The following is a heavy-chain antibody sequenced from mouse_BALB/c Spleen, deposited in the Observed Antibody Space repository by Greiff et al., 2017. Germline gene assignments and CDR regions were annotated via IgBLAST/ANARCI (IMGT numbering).Heavy chain of an antibody. D-gene: IGHD2-2*01. CDR2: IYPGSGST. Sequence: LQQPGSELVRPGASVKLSCKASGYTFTSYWMHWVKQRPGQGLEWIGNIYPGSGSTNYDEKFKSKATLTVDTSSSTAYMQLSSLTSEDSAVYYCTRVPWLGYFDVWGAGTTVTVSS. CDR1: GYTFTSYW. V-gene: IGHV1S22*01. CDR3: TRVPWLGYFDV. J-gene: IGHJ1*01.